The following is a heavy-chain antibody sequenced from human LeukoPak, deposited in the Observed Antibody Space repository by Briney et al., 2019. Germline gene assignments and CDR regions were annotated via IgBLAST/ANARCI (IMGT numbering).Heavy chain of an antibody. D-gene: IGHD6-19*01. CDR3: ARHVYSSGWSSYWYFDL. Sequence: SETLSLTCTVSGGSISSYYWSWIRQPPGKGLEWIGYIYYSGSTNYNPSLKSRVTISVDTSKNQFSLKLSSVTAADTAVYYCARHVYSSGWSSYWYFDLWGRGTLVTVSS. CDR1: GGSISSYY. V-gene: IGHV4-59*08. J-gene: IGHJ2*01. CDR2: IYYSGST.